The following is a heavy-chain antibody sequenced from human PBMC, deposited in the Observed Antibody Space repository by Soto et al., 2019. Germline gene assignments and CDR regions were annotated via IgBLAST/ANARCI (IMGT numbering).Heavy chain of an antibody. J-gene: IGHJ6*02. CDR3: VKDPREVVVPPYYYYYGMDV. V-gene: IGHV3-64D*08. Sequence: GGSLRLSCSASGFTFSSYAMHWVRQAPGKGLEYVSAISSNGGSTYYADSVKGRFTISRDNSKNTLYLQMSSLRAEDTAVYYCVKDPREVVVPPYYYYYGMDVWGQGTTVTVSS. D-gene: IGHD3-22*01. CDR2: ISSNGGST. CDR1: GFTFSSYA.